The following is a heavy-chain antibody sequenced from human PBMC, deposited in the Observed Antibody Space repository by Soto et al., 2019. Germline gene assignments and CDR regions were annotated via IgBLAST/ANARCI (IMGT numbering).Heavy chain of an antibody. D-gene: IGHD1-7*01. J-gene: IGHJ6*02. Sequence: ASVKVSCKASGYTFTSFVMHWVRQAPGQRLEWMGSINAGNGNTKYSQRFQGRVTITRDTSASTAYMELSSLRSEDTAVYYCAGPPELTRIYYYYGMDVWGQGTTVTVSS. CDR1: GYTFTSFV. CDR3: AGPPELTRIYYYYGMDV. V-gene: IGHV1-3*01. CDR2: INAGNGNT.